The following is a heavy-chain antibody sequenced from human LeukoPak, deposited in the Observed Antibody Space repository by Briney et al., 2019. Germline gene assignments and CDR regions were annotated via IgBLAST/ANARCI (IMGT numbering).Heavy chain of an antibody. V-gene: IGHV1-2*02. D-gene: IGHD5-18*01. CDR1: GYTFTGYY. CDR2: INPNSGGT. CDR3: ARGGEAYSYGMTKTYYYYYYMDV. J-gene: IGHJ6*03. Sequence: EASVKVSCKASGYTFTGYYMHWVRQAPGQGLEWMGWINPNSGGTNYAQKFQGRVTMTRDTSISTAYMELSRLRSDDTAVYYCARGGEAYSYGMTKTYYYYYYMDVWGKGTTVTVSS.